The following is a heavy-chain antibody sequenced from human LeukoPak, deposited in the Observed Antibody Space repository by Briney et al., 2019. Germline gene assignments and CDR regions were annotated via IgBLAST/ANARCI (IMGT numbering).Heavy chain of an antibody. J-gene: IGHJ4*02. Sequence: GESLEISCQGSGSHFTNYWILWVRQMPGKGLEWLGIIYPDESDSRYSPSFRGQVTMSADQSVTTAYLYWRSLKASDSAIYYCARQRTVIPAAPSDYWGQGTLVTVAS. CDR3: ARQRTVIPAAPSDY. CDR2: IYPDESDS. V-gene: IGHV5-51*01. D-gene: IGHD2-2*01. CDR1: GSHFTNYW.